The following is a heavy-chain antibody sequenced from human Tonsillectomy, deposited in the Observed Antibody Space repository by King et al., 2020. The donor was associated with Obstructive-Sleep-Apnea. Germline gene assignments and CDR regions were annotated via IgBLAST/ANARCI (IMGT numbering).Heavy chain of an antibody. Sequence: QLVQSGGIWVQPGKSLRLSCVASGFSFDDYAMHWVRQAPGKGLEWVSGLSWNSGSVAYADSVKGRFAISRDNAKNSLHLQMSSLRPEDTALYYCAKAIAAPKYCPGTACSKGFDYWGQGTLVTVSS. CDR1: GFSFDDYA. CDR3: AKAIAAPKYCPGTACSKGFDY. D-gene: IGHD2-8*02. J-gene: IGHJ4*02. V-gene: IGHV3-9*01. CDR2: LSWNSGSV.